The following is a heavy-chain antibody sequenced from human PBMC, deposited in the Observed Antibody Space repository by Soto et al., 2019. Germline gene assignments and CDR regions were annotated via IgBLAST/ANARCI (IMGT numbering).Heavy chain of an antibody. Sequence: QLQLQESGPGLVKPSETLSLTCTVSGGSISSSSYYWGWIRQPPGKGLEWIGSIYYSGSTYYNPSLKSRVTISVDTSKNQFSLKLSSVTAADTAVYYCARRPEWLGAYYMDVWGKGTTVTVSS. D-gene: IGHD3-3*01. CDR3: ARRPEWLGAYYMDV. CDR1: GGSISSSSYY. V-gene: IGHV4-39*01. CDR2: IYYSGST. J-gene: IGHJ6*03.